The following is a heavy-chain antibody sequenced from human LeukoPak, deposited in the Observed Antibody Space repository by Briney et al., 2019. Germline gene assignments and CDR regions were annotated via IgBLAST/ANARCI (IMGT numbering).Heavy chain of an antibody. CDR3: ASGSSYDSSGRGFDY. CDR2: INPNSGGT. D-gene: IGHD3-22*01. V-gene: IGHV1-2*02. CDR1: GYTFTGYY. J-gene: IGHJ4*02. Sequence: ASVKVSCKASGYTFTGYYMHWVRQAPGQGLEGMGWINPNSGGTNYAQKFQGRVTMIRDTSISTAYMELSRLRFDDTAVYYCASGSSYDSSGRGFDYWGQGTLVTVSS.